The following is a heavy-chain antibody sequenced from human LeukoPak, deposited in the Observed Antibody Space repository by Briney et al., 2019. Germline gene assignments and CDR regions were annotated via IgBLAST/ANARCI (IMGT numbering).Heavy chain of an antibody. CDR2: INPNSGGT. CDR1: GYTFTGYY. CDR3: ARERMYQLQGAIHNWFYP. D-gene: IGHD2-2*01. J-gene: IGHJ5*02. V-gene: IGHV1-2*02. Sequence: GASVKVSCKASGYTFTGYYMHWVRQAPGQGLEWMGWINPNSGGTNYAQKFQGRVTMTRDTSISTAYMELSRLRSDDTAVYYCARERMYQLQGAIHNWFYPWGQGTLVTVSS.